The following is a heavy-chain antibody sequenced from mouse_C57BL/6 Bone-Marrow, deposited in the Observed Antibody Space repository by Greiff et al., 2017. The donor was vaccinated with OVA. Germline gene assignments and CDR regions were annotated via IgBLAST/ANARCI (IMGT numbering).Heavy chain of an antibody. D-gene: IGHD1-1*01. J-gene: IGHJ2*01. V-gene: IGHV14-4*01. CDR1: GFNIKDDY. Sequence: VQLKQSGAELVRPGASVKLSCTASGFNIKDDYMHWVKQRPEQGLEWIGWIDPENGDTEYASKFQGKATITAETSSNTAYLQLSSLTSEDTAVYYCTYGSSPNYFDYWGQGTTLTVSS. CDR2: IDPENGDT. CDR3: TYGSSPNYFDY.